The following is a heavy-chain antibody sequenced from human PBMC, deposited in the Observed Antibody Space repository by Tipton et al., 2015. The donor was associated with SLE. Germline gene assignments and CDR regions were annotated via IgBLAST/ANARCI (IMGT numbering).Heavy chain of an antibody. CDR2: ISSASSDI. Sequence: QLVQSGGGLVKPGESLRISCAASGFTFEYYSMNWVRQAPGKALEWVSSISSASSDIYYGDSVKGRFTISRDNAKNSVYLQLNSLRAEDSAVYYCATMKYYWGQGTPVTVSS. CDR1: GFTFEYYS. V-gene: IGHV3-21*01. J-gene: IGHJ4*02. CDR3: ATMKYY.